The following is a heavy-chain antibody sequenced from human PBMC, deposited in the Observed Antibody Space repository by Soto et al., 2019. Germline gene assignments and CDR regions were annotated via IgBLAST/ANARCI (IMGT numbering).Heavy chain of an antibody. Sequence: SETLSLTCTVSGGSISSYYCSWIRQPPGKGLEWIGYIYYSGSTNYNPSLKSRVTISVGTSKNQFSLKLSSVTAADTAVYYCARGPNYYDSSGHWFDYWGQGTLVTVSS. CDR3: ARGPNYYDSSGHWFDY. D-gene: IGHD3-22*01. CDR2: IYYSGST. V-gene: IGHV4-59*01. J-gene: IGHJ4*02. CDR1: GGSISSYY.